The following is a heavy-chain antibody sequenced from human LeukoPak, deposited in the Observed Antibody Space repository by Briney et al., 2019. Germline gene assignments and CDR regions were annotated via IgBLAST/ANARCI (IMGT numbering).Heavy chain of an antibody. CDR2: INPNGGGT. V-gene: IGHV1-2*06. CDR3: ARTAGNADLYFDY. D-gene: IGHD6-13*01. Sequence: ASVKVSCKASGYTFTGYYMHWVRQAPGQGLEWMGRINPNGGGTNYAQKFQGRVTMTRDTSISTAYMELSRLRSDDTAVYYCARTAGNADLYFDYWGQGTLVTVSS. J-gene: IGHJ4*02. CDR1: GYTFTGYY.